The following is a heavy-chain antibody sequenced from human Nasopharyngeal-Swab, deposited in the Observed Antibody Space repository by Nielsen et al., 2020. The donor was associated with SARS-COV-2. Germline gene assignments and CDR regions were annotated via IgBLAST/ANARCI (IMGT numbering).Heavy chain of an antibody. V-gene: IGHV1-69*01. CDR3: ARDSLSRPQASGFYYYMDV. J-gene: IGHJ6*03. Sequence: WVRQAPGQGLEWMGGIIPIFGTANYAQKFQGRVTITADESTSTAYMELSSLRSEDTAVYYCARDSLSRPQASGFYYYMDVWGKGTTVTVSS. D-gene: IGHD3-10*01. CDR2: IIPIFGTA.